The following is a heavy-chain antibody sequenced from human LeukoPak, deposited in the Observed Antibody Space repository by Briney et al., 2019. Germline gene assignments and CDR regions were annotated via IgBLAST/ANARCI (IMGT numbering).Heavy chain of an antibody. CDR2: TSGSGGST. CDR3: AKTGLTTNHFDY. D-gene: IGHD1-1*01. Sequence: AGGSLRLSCAASGFTFSSYAMSWVRQAPGKGLEWVSATSGSGGSTYYADSVKGRFTISRDNSKNTLYLQMNSLRAEDTAVYYCAKTGLTTNHFDYWGQGTLVTVSS. V-gene: IGHV3-23*01. J-gene: IGHJ4*02. CDR1: GFTFSSYA.